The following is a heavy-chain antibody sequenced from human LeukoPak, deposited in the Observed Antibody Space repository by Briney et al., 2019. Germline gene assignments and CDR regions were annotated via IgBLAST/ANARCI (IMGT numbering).Heavy chain of an antibody. J-gene: IGHJ6*02. Sequence: PSETLSLTCTVSGGSVSSGTYYWSWIRQPPGKGLEWIGYVYYSGSTKYNPSLKSRVTISVDTSKNQFSLRLTSVTAADTAVYYCAREAGEGGGYNHYYGMDVWGQGTTVTVSS. CDR3: AREAGEGGGYNHYYGMDV. CDR2: VYYSGST. CDR1: GGSVSSGTYY. D-gene: IGHD2-15*01. V-gene: IGHV4-61*01.